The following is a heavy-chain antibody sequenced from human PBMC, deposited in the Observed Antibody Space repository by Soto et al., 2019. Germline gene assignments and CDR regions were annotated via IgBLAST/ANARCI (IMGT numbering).Heavy chain of an antibody. D-gene: IGHD3-3*01. CDR3: AHRRGYDFWSGPFDY. V-gene: IGHV2-5*02. J-gene: IGHJ4*02. CDR2: IYWDDDK. CDR1: GFSLSTSGVG. Sequence: QITLKESGPTLVKPTQTLTLTCTFSGFSLSTSGVGVGWIRQPPGKALEWLALIYWDDDKRYSPSLKSRLTLTNDTSKNQVVLTMTNLDPVDTATYYCAHRRGYDFWSGPFDYWGQGTLVTVSS.